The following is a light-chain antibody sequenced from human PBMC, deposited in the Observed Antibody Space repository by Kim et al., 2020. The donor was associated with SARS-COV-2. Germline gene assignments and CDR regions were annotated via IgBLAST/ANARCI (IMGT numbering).Light chain of an antibody. CDR3: QEYVTYPYT. CDR1: QGISIH. CDR2: SAY. J-gene: IGKJ2*01. Sequence: ASVGDSLTLTWRASQGISIHLAWFQQRPGKAPTTLVYSAYTLESGVPSKFSGSGSGTDFTLTINSLQPEDSATYYCQEYVTYPYTFGQGTKLEIK. V-gene: IGKV1-16*02.